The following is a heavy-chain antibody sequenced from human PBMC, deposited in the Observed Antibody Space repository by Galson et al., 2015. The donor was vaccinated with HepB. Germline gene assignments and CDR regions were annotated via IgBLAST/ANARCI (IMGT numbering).Heavy chain of an antibody. Sequence: VKVSCKVSGYTFTDYYMHWVQQAPGKGLEWMGLVDPEDGETIYAEKFQGRVTITADTSTDTAYMELSSLRSEDTAVYYCATEQWGPRGSGSYAENWFDPWGQGTLVTVSS. D-gene: IGHD3-10*01. CDR1: GYTFTDYY. CDR3: ATEQWGPRGSGSYAENWFDP. CDR2: VDPEDGET. V-gene: IGHV1-69-2*01. J-gene: IGHJ5*02.